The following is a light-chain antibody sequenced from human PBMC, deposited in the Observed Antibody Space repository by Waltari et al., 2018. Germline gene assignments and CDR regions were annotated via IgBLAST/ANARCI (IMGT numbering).Light chain of an antibody. J-gene: IGLJ2*01. Sequence: QSALTQPASAPGSPGQSVTIFCTGTSNDVGGYNSVSWYQEHPGQAPRFIIYDVSDRPSGVSDRFSGSKSGNTASLTISGLQAEDEADYYCSSQSSNNVVLFGGGTKLTVL. CDR3: SSQSSNNVVL. V-gene: IGLV2-14*01. CDR2: DVS. CDR1: SNDVGGYNS.